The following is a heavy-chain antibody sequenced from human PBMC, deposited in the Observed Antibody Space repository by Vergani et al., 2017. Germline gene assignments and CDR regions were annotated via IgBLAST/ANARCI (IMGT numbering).Heavy chain of an antibody. CDR3: ARGSSGYDQNWFDP. CDR1: GNTFTDYY. J-gene: IGHJ5*02. D-gene: IGHD5-12*01. Sequence: VQLLESGAEVKKPGASVKVSCKASGNTFTDYYMHWVRQAPGQGLEWMGWINPNSGGINYAQKFQGRVAMTRDTSISTAYMELSNLRSDDTAVYYCARGSSGYDQNWFDPWGQGTLVTVSS. V-gene: IGHV1-2*02. CDR2: INPNSGGI.